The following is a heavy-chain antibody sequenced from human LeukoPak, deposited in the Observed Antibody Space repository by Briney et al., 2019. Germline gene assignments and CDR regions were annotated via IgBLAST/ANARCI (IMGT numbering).Heavy chain of an antibody. V-gene: IGHV1-69*13. CDR3: AREGGAGYNYGWISFDS. Sequence: ASVKVSCKASGGTFSNYAISWVRQAPGQGLEWMGGIIVIIGTANYAQKFQGRVTITADESTSTAYMELSSLRSDDTALYYCAREGGAGYNYGWISFDSWGQGTLVTVSS. J-gene: IGHJ4*02. CDR2: IIVIIGTA. D-gene: IGHD5-18*01. CDR1: GGTFSNYA.